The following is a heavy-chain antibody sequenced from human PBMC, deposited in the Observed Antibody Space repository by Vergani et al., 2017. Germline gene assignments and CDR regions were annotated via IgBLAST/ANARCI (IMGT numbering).Heavy chain of an antibody. CDR3: AKDRSYLERAFDY. D-gene: IGHD1-26*01. V-gene: IGHV3-30*02. Sequence: QVQLVESGGGVVQPGGSLRLSCAASGFTFSSYGMHWVRQAPGKGLEWVAFIRYDGSNKYYADSVKGRFTISRDNAKNSLYLQMSSLRADDTAVYYCAKDRSYLERAFDYWGQGTLVTVSS. CDR1: GFTFSSYG. J-gene: IGHJ4*02. CDR2: IRYDGSNK.